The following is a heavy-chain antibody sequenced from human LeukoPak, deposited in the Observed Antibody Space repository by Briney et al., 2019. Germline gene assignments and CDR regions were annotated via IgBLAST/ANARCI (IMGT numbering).Heavy chain of an antibody. J-gene: IGHJ3*02. V-gene: IGHV4-39*07. CDR1: GGSISTTTNS. Sequence: PSETLSLTCNVSGGSISTTTNSWGWAWIRQRPTKGLEWIGSIYYGGSPYYTSSLKSRVTISVDTSKNQFSLKLSSVTAADTAVYYCARDHRGYGAFDIWGQGTMVTVSS. CDR2: IYYGGSP. CDR3: ARDHRGYGAFDI. D-gene: IGHD5-18*01.